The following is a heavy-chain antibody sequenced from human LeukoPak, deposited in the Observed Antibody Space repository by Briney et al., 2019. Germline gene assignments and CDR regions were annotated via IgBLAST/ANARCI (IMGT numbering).Heavy chain of an antibody. CDR3: ARRTTVMAFDI. CDR2: IHQSGTT. Sequence: SETLSLTCTVSGGSVSSGNFYWAWIRHPPGEDLEYIGYIHQSGTTYYNPPLKSRVTISVDRSKNQFSLELTSVTAADTAVYYCARRTTVMAFDIWGPGTMVTVSS. D-gene: IGHD4-17*01. CDR1: GGSVSSGNFY. J-gene: IGHJ3*02. V-gene: IGHV4-61*01.